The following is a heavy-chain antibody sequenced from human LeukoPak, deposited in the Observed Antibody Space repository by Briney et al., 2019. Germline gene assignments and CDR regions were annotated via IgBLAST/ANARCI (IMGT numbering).Heavy chain of an antibody. CDR1: GFTFSSYS. CDR3: ARDRGGSYSAIDY. V-gene: IGHV3-48*04. CDR2: ISSSSSTI. Sequence: GGSLRLSCAASGFTFSSYSMNWVRQASGKGLEWVSFISSSSSTIYYADSVKGRLTISRDNAKNSLYLQMNSLRAEDTAVYYCARDRGGSYSAIDYWGQGTLVTVFS. J-gene: IGHJ4*02. D-gene: IGHD1-26*01.